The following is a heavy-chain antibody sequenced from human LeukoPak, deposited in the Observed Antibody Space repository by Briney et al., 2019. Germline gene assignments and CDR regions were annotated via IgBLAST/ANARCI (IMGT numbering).Heavy chain of an antibody. J-gene: IGHJ4*02. CDR1: GFRFSDYW. CDR3: TKDLNHDSRG. Sequence: PGGSLRLSCAASGFRFSDYWMTWVRQAPGKGLECVANIKTDGSAKYYPDSVKGRFTVSRDNAKNSLYLQMNNMRVEETAIYYCTKDLNHDSRGWGQGTLVTVSS. V-gene: IGHV3-7*01. D-gene: IGHD3-22*01. CDR2: IKTDGSAK.